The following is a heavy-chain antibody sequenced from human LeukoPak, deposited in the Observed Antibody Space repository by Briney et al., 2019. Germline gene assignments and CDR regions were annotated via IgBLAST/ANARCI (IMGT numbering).Heavy chain of an antibody. CDR1: GFTFSDYY. CDR2: ISSSGSTI. J-gene: IGHJ6*02. Sequence: GGSLRLSCAASGFTFSDYYMSWIRQAPEKGLEWVSYISSSGSTIYYADSVKGRFTISRDNAKNSLYLQMNSLRAEDTAVYYCARDIQLPTNYYYYYGMDVWGQGTTVTVSS. V-gene: IGHV3-11*01. CDR3: ARDIQLPTNYYYYYGMDV. D-gene: IGHD5-18*01.